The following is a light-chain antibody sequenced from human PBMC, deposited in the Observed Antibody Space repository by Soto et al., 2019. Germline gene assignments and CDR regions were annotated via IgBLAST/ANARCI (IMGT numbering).Light chain of an antibody. CDR1: QSVSSN. CDR2: GAS. J-gene: IGKJ1*01. CDR3: QQYNRWPRA. Sequence: ELVMTQSPATLSLSPGERAILSCRASQSVSSNLAWYQQKTGQAPRILIYGASTRPIGIPDRLSGTGSETELNLTISSLQSEDFAVYYCQQYNRWPRACGQGTKVDIK. V-gene: IGKV3-15*01.